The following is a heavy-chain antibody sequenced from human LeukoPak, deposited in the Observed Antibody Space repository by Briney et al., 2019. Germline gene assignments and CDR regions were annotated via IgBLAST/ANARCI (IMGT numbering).Heavy chain of an antibody. CDR2: IYYSGST. CDR1: GDSLSSVTHY. Sequence: SETLSLTCSVSGDSLSSVTHYWGWIRKSPGKGLEWLGSIYYSGSTHYNPSPKSRITLSVDTSRNQFSLQLSSVTAADTAVYYCARDVVPAAMMNWFDPWGQGTLVTVPS. CDR3: ARDVVPAAMMNWFDP. D-gene: IGHD2-2*01. V-gene: IGHV4-39*07. J-gene: IGHJ5*02.